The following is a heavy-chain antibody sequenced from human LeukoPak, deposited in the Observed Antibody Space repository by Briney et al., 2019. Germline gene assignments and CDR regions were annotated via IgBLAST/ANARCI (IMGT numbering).Heavy chain of an antibody. D-gene: IGHD3-9*01. CDR2: IYHSGST. CDR3: ARAPNFYDILTTYSIRGKYFDY. CDR1: GYSISSGYY. J-gene: IGHJ4*02. Sequence: SETLSLTCTVSGYSISSGYYWGWIRQPPGKGLEWIGSIYHSGSTYYNPSLKSRVTISVDTSKNQFSLKVSSVTAADTAVYYCARAPNFYDILTTYSIRGKYFDYWGQGTLVTVSS. V-gene: IGHV4-38-2*02.